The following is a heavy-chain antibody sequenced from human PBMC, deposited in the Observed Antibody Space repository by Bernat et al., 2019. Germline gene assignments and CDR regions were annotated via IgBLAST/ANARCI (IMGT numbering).Heavy chain of an antibody. CDR1: GFTFSSYS. V-gene: IGHV3-21*01. CDR3: ATSGYDYYFDY. D-gene: IGHD5-12*01. CDR2: ISSSSSYI. Sequence: EVQLVESGGGLVKPGGSLRLSCAASGFTFSSYSMNWVRQAPGKGLEWVSSISSSSSYIYYADSVKGRVTISRDNAKNSLYLQMNSLRAEDTAVYYCATSGYDYYFDYWGQGTLVTVSS. J-gene: IGHJ4*02.